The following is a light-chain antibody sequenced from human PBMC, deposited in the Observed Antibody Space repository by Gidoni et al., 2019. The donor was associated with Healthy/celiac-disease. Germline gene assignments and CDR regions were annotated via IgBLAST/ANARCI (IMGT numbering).Light chain of an antibody. J-gene: IGKJ1*01. CDR2: GAS. CDR1: HSVSSSY. Sequence: ENVLTQSPGTLSLSPGERATLTLRASHSVSSSYLAWYQQKPGQAPRLLIYGASIRATGIPDRFSGSGSGTDFTLTISRLEPEDFSVYYCQQYGSSPPWTFXHXTKVDIK. V-gene: IGKV3-20*01. CDR3: QQYGSSPPWT.